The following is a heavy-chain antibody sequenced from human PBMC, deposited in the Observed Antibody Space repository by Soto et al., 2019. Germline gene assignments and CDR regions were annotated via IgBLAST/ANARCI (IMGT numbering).Heavy chain of an antibody. CDR1: GGSFSGYY. J-gene: IGHJ4*02. CDR2: INHSGST. V-gene: IGHV4-34*01. CDR3: ARARLYYYGSGSYYKDH. Sequence: PSETLSLTCAVYGGSFSGYYWSWIRQPPGKGLEWIGEINHSGSTNYNPSLKSRVTISVDTSKNQFSLKLSSVTAADTAVYYCARARLYYYGSGSYYKDHWGQGTLVTVSS. D-gene: IGHD3-10*01.